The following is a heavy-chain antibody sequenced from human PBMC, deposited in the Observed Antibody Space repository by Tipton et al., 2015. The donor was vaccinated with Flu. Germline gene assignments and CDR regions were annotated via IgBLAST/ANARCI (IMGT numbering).Heavy chain of an antibody. CDR1: GFTFSDDY. Sequence: QLVQSGGGLVKPGGYLRLSCAASGFTFSDDYMSWIRQAPGKGLEWISHISSSASTINYADSVKGRFTISRDNAKNSLYLQMNSLRAEDTAVYYCARDHPPSITVLGEITDYFGMDVWGQGTTVTVSS. V-gene: IGHV3-11*01. D-gene: IGHD3-3*01. CDR2: ISSSASTI. J-gene: IGHJ6*02. CDR3: ARDHPPSITVLGEITDYFGMDV.